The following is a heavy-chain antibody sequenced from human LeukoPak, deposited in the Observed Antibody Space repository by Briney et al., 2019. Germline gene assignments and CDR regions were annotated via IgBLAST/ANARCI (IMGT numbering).Heavy chain of an antibody. Sequence: PSETLSLTCAVYVGSFSGYYWTWIRQSPGKGLEWIGNVHSSGSTYYTPSLRGRVTISVDTSRNQFSLRLSSVTAADTAVYYCARHPGRSNWFDTWGQGILVTFSS. CDR2: VHSSGST. J-gene: IGHJ5*02. CDR3: ARHPGRSNWFDT. D-gene: IGHD1-14*01. V-gene: IGHV4-34*01. CDR1: VGSFSGYY.